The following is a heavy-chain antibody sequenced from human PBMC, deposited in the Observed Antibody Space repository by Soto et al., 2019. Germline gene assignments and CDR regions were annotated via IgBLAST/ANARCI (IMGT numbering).Heavy chain of an antibody. CDR3: AKGYEVSPPVASAWYSNYFYGVDV. V-gene: IGHV3-30*18. CDR1: GFIFSKYG. D-gene: IGHD6-19*01. Sequence: QVQLVESGGGVVQPGRSLRLSCAVSGFIFSKYGMHWVRQAPGEGLEWLSLISYDGSEKWYAESVKGRFTISRDNSKNTLYLQMNSLRGDDTAVYFCAKGYEVSPPVASAWYSNYFYGVDVWGRGTTVTVSS. J-gene: IGHJ6*02. CDR2: ISYDGSEK.